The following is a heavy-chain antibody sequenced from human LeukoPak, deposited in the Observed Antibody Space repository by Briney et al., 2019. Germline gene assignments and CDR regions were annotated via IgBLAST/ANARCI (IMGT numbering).Heavy chain of an antibody. Sequence: SVKVSCKASGGTFSSYAISWVRQAPGQGLEWMGGIIPIFGTANYAQKFQGRVTITADESTSTAYMELSSLRSEDTAVYYCARELKITIFGVVINNWFDPWGQGTLVTVSS. V-gene: IGHV1-69*13. CDR2: IIPIFGTA. CDR1: GGTFSSYA. D-gene: IGHD3-3*01. CDR3: ARELKITIFGVVINNWFDP. J-gene: IGHJ5*02.